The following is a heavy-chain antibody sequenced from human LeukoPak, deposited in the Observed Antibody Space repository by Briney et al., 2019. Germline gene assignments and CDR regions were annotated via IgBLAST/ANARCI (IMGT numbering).Heavy chain of an antibody. CDR1: GFIFTNHW. J-gene: IGHJ4*02. Sequence: GGSLRLSCAASGFIFTNHWMSWVRQAPGKGLEWVASIKKDGSEQYYVDSVKGRFTISRDNAKNSLNLEINSLRADDTAVYHCVRLFVDTAYRPFDFRGQGILVIVSS. V-gene: IGHV3-7*01. CDR2: IKKDGSEQ. CDR3: VRLFVDTAYRPFDF. D-gene: IGHD3-16*01.